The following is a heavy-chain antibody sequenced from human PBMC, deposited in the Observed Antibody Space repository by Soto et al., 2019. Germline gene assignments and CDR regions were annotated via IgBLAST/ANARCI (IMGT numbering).Heavy chain of an antibody. CDR1: GGSFSGYY. J-gene: IGHJ4*02. Sequence: QVQLQQWGAGLLKPSETLSLTCAVYGGSFSGYYWSWIRQPPGKGLEWIGEINHSGSTNYNPSLKIRVTISVDTSKNQFSLKLSSVTAADTAVYYCARGPGLLLWFGELSPDFDYWGQGTLVTVSS. CDR2: INHSGST. CDR3: ARGPGLLLWFGELSPDFDY. D-gene: IGHD3-10*01. V-gene: IGHV4-34*01.